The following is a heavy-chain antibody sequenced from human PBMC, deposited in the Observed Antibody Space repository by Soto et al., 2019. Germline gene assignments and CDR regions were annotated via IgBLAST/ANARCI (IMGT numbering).Heavy chain of an antibody. CDR2: IFFTGNI. CDR1: GATLSSISYY. V-gene: IGHV4-39*01. Sequence: SETLSLTCTVSGATLSSISYYWGRILQPPGKGLEWVGRIFFTGNIYYNPSLKSRVTISVDTSRNQFSLMVNSVNSADTAVYYFASRHCSGGSCYNPGFDSWCQGALVTVSS. CDR3: ASRHCSGGSCYNPGFDS. J-gene: IGHJ4*02. D-gene: IGHD2-15*01.